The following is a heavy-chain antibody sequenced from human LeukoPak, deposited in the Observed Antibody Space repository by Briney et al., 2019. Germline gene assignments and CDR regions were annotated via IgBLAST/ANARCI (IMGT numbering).Heavy chain of an antibody. Sequence: DSVKGRFTTSRDNCKNTLYLQMNSLRAEDTAVYYCARDLNVWGQGTTVTVSS. J-gene: IGHJ6*02. V-gene: IGHV3-30*07. CDR3: ARDLNV.